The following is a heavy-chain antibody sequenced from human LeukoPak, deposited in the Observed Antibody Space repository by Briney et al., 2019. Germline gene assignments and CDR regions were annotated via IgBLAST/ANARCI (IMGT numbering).Heavy chain of an antibody. D-gene: IGHD6-19*01. CDR1: GYSFTSYW. CDR3: ARQIRYSSGWYPSSYFDY. J-gene: IGHJ4*02. Sequence: GESLKISCKGSGYSFTSYWIGCVRQMPGKGLEWMGIIYPGDSDTRYSPSFQGQVTISADKSISTAYLQWSSLKASDTAMYYCARQIRYSSGWYPSSYFDYWGQGTLVTVSS. V-gene: IGHV5-51*01. CDR2: IYPGDSDT.